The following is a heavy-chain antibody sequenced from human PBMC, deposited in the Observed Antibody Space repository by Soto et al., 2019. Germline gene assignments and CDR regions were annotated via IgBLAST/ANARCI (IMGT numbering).Heavy chain of an antibody. Sequence: VHLQQWGAGLLRPSETLSLTCTVSGESFGAYYWSWIRQSQGKGLEWIGEVYHSGDTKNNPSLKSRVTISEDPYTNQFSLRMTSMTAADTGVYYCEKGFSNSVTTRFGSWGQGTLGTVSS. J-gene: IGHJ4*02. CDR2: VYHSGDT. CDR1: GESFGAYY. D-gene: IGHD4-17*01. CDR3: EKGFSNSVTTRFGS. V-gene: IGHV4-34*01.